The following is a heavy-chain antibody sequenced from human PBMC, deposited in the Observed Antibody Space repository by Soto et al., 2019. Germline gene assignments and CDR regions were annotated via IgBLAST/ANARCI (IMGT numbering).Heavy chain of an antibody. J-gene: IGHJ4*02. V-gene: IGHV1-18*01. Sequence: QVQLVQSGAEVKKPGASVKVSCKASGYTFTSYGISWVRQAPGQGLEWMGWISAYNGNTNYAQKLQGTVSMTTDTSTSTAYMELRSLRSDVTAVYYCARWAHIVTTGGTNDYWGQGTLVTVSS. CDR1: GYTFTSYG. CDR2: ISAYNGNT. CDR3: ARWAHIVTTGGTNDY. D-gene: IGHD5-12*01.